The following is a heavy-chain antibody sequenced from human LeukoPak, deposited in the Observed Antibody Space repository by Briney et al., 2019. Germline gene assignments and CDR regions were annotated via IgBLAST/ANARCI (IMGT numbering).Heavy chain of an antibody. D-gene: IGHD3-9*01. Sequence: SETLSLTCTVSGGSITSSSGYNWGWMRQSPGKGLEWIGTIHHSGTTYYSLSLRSRLTISVDSSKNRFSLRLSSVTAADTAAYFCARLPTGFPNWFDLWGRGTLVTVSS. CDR3: ARLPTGFPNWFDL. CDR1: GGSITSSSGYN. J-gene: IGHJ5*02. V-gene: IGHV4-39*01. CDR2: IHHSGTT.